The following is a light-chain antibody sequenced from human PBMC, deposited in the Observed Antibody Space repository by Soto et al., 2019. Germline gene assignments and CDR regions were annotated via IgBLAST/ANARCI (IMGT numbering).Light chain of an antibody. V-gene: IGLV2-14*01. Sequence: QSALTQPASVSGSPGQSITISCTGTSSDVGGYKYVSWYQQHPGKAPKLMIYEVSNRPSGVSNRFSGSKSGNTASLTISSLQAEDEADYYCSSYTSSSTLVFGGGTQLTVL. CDR2: EVS. CDR3: SSYTSSSTLV. J-gene: IGLJ2*01. CDR1: SSDVGGYKY.